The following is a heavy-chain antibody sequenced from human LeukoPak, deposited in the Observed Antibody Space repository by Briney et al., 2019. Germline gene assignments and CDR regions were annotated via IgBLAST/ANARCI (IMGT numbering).Heavy chain of an antibody. D-gene: IGHD3-10*01. V-gene: IGHV3-21*01. J-gene: IGHJ4*02. CDR3: ARGYYYGSGSYFDY. CDR1: GSTFSSYT. Sequence: GGSLRLSCAASGSTFSSYTMNWVRQAPGKGLEWVSSISYSSSYIYYADSVKGRFTISRDNAKNSLYLQMNSLRADDTAVYYCARGYYYGSGSYFDYWGQGTLVTVPS. CDR2: ISYSSSYI.